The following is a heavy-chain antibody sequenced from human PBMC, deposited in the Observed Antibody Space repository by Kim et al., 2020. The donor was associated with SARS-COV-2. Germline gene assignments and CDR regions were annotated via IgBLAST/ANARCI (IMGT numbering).Heavy chain of an antibody. CDR1: GFTFSSYW. D-gene: IGHD2-15*01. CDR3: ARVLALGYCSGGSCYIDY. Sequence: GGSLRLSCAASGFTFSSYWMHWVRQAPGKGLVWVSRINSDGSSTSYADSVKGRFTISRDNAKNTLYLQMNSLRAEDTAVYYCARVLALGYCSGGSCYIDYWGQGTLVTVSS. CDR2: INSDGSST. J-gene: IGHJ4*02. V-gene: IGHV3-74*01.